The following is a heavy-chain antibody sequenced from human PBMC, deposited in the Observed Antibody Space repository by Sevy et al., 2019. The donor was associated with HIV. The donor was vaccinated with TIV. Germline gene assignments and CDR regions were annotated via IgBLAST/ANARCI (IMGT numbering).Heavy chain of an antibody. D-gene: IGHD6-13*01. CDR2: ISYDGSNK. Sequence: GGSLRLSCAASGFTFCSYAMHWVRQAPGKGLEWVAVISYDGSNKYYADSVKGRFTISRDNSKNTLYLQMNSLRAEDTAVYYCARDRLNPLYYSWCFDYWGQGTLVTVSS. CDR1: GFTFCSYA. V-gene: IGHV3-30-3*01. J-gene: IGHJ4*02. CDR3: ARDRLNPLYYSWCFDY.